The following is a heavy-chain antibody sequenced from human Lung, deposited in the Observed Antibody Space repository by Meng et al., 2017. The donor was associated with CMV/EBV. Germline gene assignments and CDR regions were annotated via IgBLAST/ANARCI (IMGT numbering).Heavy chain of an antibody. CDR3: ARRRIGYCSSTSCLNVDY. V-gene: IGHV4-34*01. CDR2: INHSGST. J-gene: IGHJ4*02. D-gene: IGHD2-2*01. CDR1: GGSFSGYY. Sequence: SETLSLXCAVYGGSFSGYYWSWIRQPPGKGLEWIGEINHSGSTNYNPSLKSRVTISVDTSKNQFSLKLSSVTAADTAVYYCARRRIGYCSSTSCLNVDYWGQGTLVTVSS.